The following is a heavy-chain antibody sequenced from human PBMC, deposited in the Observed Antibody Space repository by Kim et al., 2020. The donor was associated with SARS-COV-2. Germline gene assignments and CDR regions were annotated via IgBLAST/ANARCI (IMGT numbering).Heavy chain of an antibody. V-gene: IGHV1-46*01. CDR2: INPSGGST. J-gene: IGHJ6*03. CDR3: AREWLSNFPAQPYYYYMDV. D-gene: IGHD3-22*01. Sequence: ASVKVSCKASGYTFTSYYMHWVRQAPGQGLEWMGIINPSGGSTSYAQKFQGRVTMTRDTSTSTVYMELSSLRSEDTAVYYCAREWLSNFPAQPYYYYMDVWGKGTTVTVSS. CDR1: GYTFTSYY.